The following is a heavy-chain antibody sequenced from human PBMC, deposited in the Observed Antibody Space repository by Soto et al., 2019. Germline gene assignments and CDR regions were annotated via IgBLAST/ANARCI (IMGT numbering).Heavy chain of an antibody. J-gene: IGHJ3*02. Sequence: EVQLVESGGGLVQPGRSLRLSCAASGFTFDDYAMHWVRQAPGKGLEWVSGISWNSGSIGYADSVKGRFTISRDNAKNSLYLQMNSLRAEDTALYYCAKDFGSGSYHNDAFDNWGQGTMVTVSS. CDR2: ISWNSGSI. V-gene: IGHV3-9*01. CDR3: AKDFGSGSYHNDAFDN. CDR1: GFTFDDYA. D-gene: IGHD3-10*01.